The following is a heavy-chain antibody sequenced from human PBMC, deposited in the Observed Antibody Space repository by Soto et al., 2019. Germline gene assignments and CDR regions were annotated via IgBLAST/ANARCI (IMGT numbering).Heavy chain of an antibody. CDR3: ARDPGCYYDYYYYYGMDV. Sequence: PGGSLRLSCAASGFTFSSYWMSWVRQAPGKGLEWVANIKQDGSEKYYVDSVKGRFTISRDNAKNSLYLQMNSLRAEDTAVYYCARDPGCYYDYYYYYGMDVWGQGTTVTVSS. CDR1: GFTFSSYW. D-gene: IGHD3-22*01. V-gene: IGHV3-7*01. CDR2: IKQDGSEK. J-gene: IGHJ6*02.